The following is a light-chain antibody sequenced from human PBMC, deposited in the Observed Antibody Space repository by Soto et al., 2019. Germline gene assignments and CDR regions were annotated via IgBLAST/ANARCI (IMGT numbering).Light chain of an antibody. V-gene: IGKV1-39*01. J-gene: IGKJ1*01. CDR3: QQTYSLPRT. CDR1: QTVSKF. CDR2: SAS. Sequence: DVQMTQSPSSPSASDGDRVTIACRASQTVSKFVNWYQQKPGKVPDLLIYSASTLYSGVPSRFSGSGSGTEFTLTITNLQPEDFATYYCQQTYSLPRTFAQGTKVDIK.